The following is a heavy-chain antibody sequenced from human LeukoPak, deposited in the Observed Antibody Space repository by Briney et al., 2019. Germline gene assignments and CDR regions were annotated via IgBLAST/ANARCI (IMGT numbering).Heavy chain of an antibody. CDR1: GFTFSNYA. J-gene: IGHJ6*03. CDR3: PKRAGGCSGVNCYYYYMDV. Sequence: GGSLRLSCAASGFTFSNYAMNWVRQAPGKGLEWVSTISGVGDSTYYAESVKGRFTMSRDNSKNTVYLQMNSLRVEDTDIYYCPKRAGGCSGVNCYYYYMDVWGKGTTVTVS. V-gene: IGHV3-23*01. CDR2: ISGVGDST. D-gene: IGHD2-15*01.